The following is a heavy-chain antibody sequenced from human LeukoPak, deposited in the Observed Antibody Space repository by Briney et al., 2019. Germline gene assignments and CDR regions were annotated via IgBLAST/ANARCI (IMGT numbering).Heavy chain of an antibody. D-gene: IGHD4-17*01. CDR1: GFTFSSYA. J-gene: IGHJ4*02. Sequence: GGSLRLSCAASGFTFSSYAMSGARQAPGKGLNWVSAISGSGDSTFYADSVKGRFSISRDNSKSTLYLQMNSLRAEDTAEYYCARGLTVTNIESDYWGQGTLVTVS. CDR2: ISGSGDST. CDR3: ARGLTVTNIESDY. V-gene: IGHV3-23*01.